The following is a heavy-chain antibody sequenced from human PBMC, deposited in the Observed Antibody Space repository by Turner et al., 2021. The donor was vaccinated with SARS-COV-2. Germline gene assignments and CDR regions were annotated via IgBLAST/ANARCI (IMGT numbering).Heavy chain of an antibody. D-gene: IGHD5-12*01. J-gene: IGHJ3*02. V-gene: IGHV1-24*01. CDR2: FDPEYGET. CDR3: ATCRDGYNWGAFHI. Sequence: QVQLVQSGAAVKKPGASVKVSCKVSGYTLTELSMHWVRQAPGKGLEWMGGFDPEYGETIYAQKFQGSVTMTEDTSADTAYMELSSPRSEDTAVYYCATCRDGYNWGAFHIWGQGTMVTVSS. CDR1: GYTLTELS.